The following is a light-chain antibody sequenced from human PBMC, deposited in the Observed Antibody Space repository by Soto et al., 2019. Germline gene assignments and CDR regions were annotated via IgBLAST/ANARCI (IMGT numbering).Light chain of an antibody. CDR3: QHYLDFPLT. CDR1: QTVLSTSNNRDY. Sequence: DIVMTQSPDSLAVSLGERATINCKSSQTVLSTSNNRDYLAWYQQKPGQPPKLLINWASTRLSEVPDRFSGSGSGTDFTRTISSRQAEDVAVYYCQHYLDFPLTFGGGTSVEIK. V-gene: IGKV4-1*01. CDR2: WAS. J-gene: IGKJ4*01.